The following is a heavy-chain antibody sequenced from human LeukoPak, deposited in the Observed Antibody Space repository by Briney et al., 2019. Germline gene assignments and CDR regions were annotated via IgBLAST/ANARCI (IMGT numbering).Heavy chain of an antibody. CDR1: GGSISSYY. CDR2: IYYSGST. Sequence: PSETLSLTCTVSGGSISSYYWSWIRQPPGKGLEWIGYIYYSGSTNYNPSLKSRVTISVDTSKNQFSLKLSSVTAADTAVYYCATFDPGWGFDIWGQGTMVTVSS. D-gene: IGHD1-1*01. J-gene: IGHJ3*02. V-gene: IGHV4-59*01. CDR3: ATFDPGWGFDI.